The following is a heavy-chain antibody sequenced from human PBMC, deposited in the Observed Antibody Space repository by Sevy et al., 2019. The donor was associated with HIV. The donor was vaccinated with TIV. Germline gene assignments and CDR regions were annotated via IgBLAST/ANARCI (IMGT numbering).Heavy chain of an antibody. J-gene: IGHJ6*02. CDR3: ARSIAAPRGMDV. D-gene: IGHD6-6*01. CDR1: GDSISSYY. V-gene: IGHV4-59*01. Sequence: SESLSLTCTVSGDSISSYYWSWIRQPPGKGLEWIGYIFYNGITNYNPSLKSRVTISVDTSKNQFSLKLSSVTASDTAVYYCARSIAAPRGMDVWGQGTTVTVSS. CDR2: IFYNGIT.